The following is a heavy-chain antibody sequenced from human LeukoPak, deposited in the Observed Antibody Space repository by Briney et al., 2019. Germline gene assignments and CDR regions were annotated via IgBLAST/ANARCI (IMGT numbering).Heavy chain of an antibody. Sequence: GGSLRLSCAASGFTFSSYAMSWVRQAPGKGLEWVSAISGSGGSTYYADSVKGRFTISRDNAKNSLYLQMNSLRAGDTAVYYCARDDYGDYSGYYFDYWGQGTLVTVSS. V-gene: IGHV3-23*01. D-gene: IGHD4-17*01. CDR2: ISGSGGST. CDR3: ARDDYGDYSGYYFDY. CDR1: GFTFSSYA. J-gene: IGHJ4*02.